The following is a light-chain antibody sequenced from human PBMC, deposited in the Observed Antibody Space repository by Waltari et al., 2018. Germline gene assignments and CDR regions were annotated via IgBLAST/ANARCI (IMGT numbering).Light chain of an antibody. V-gene: IGKV1-33*01. CDR1: QDIDNY. Sequence: QSPSSLSASVGARITITCQASQDIDNYLNWYQQSPGKAPKLLIYDASTLETGVPSRFSGTGSGTDFSFTISRLQPEDIGIYYCQQFYIMPPNFGPGTKVEIK. CDR2: DAS. CDR3: QQFYIMPPN. J-gene: IGKJ3*01.